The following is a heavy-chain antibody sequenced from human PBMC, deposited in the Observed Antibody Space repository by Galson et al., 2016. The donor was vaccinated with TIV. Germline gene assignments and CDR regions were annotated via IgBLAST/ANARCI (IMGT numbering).Heavy chain of an antibody. D-gene: IGHD3-22*01. CDR3: ARAGGGYHDTYWYFDL. J-gene: IGHJ2*01. V-gene: IGHV1-69*13. CDR2: IIPIFNIA. CDR1: GGIFSNYP. Sequence: SVKVSCKASGGIFSNYPISWVRQAPGQGLEWMGGIIPIFNIADYAQKFQGRVTITADESERTVSMELSGLRSDDTAVYYCARAGGGYHDTYWYFDLWGRGTLVTVSS.